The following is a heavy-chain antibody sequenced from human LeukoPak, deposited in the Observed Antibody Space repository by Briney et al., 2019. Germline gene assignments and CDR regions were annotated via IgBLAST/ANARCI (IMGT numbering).Heavy chain of an antibody. V-gene: IGHV3-15*01. CDR3: TTAVPAIVGHSY. D-gene: IGHD1-26*01. CDR1: GFTFSYAW. Sequence: GGSIRLSCAAAGFTFSYAWMSWVRPAPRKGLEWIGRAKTKTDGGTTYYAAPVKGRFTISRDDSKNTLYLQINSLKIEDTAVYYCTTAVPAIVGHSYWGQGTLVTVSS. J-gene: IGHJ4*02. CDR2: AKTKTDGGTT.